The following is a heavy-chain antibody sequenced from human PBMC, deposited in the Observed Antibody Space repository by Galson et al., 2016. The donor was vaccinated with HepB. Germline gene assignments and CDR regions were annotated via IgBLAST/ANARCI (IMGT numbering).Heavy chain of an antibody. CDR3: ARHVPLGGLLSNVMDV. CDR1: GYSFSNYW. J-gene: IGHJ6*02. CDR2: IYPGDSDT. D-gene: IGHD2-21*02. V-gene: IGHV5-51*01. Sequence: QSGAEVKKPGESLKISCKGSGYSFSNYWIGWVRQMPGKGLEWMGIIYPGDSDTRYSPSFQGQVTISADKSISTAYLQWSSLKASDTAMYYCARHVPLGGLLSNVMDVWGQGTTVTVSS.